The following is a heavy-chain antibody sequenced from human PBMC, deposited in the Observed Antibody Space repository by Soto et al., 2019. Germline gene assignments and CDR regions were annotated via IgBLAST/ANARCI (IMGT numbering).Heavy chain of an antibody. V-gene: IGHV4-4*07. CDR2: IYGSGST. D-gene: IGHD1-1*01. CDR3: ARYHPGPTTEGAPLYFDL. J-gene: IGHJ2*01. Sequence: SETLSLTCTVSGGSIGGSYWSWFRQPAGKGLEWIGRIYGSGSTNYSPSLKSRVTMSVDTSNNQFSLHLRSVTAADTALYYCARYHPGPTTEGAPLYFDLWGRGTLVTVSS. CDR1: GGSIGGSY.